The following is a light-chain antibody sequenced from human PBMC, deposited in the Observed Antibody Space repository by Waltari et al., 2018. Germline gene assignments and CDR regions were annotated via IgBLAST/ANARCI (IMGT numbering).Light chain of an antibody. Sequence: DIVMTPSPDSLAVSLGERSTINCKSRQSVLYRSNNKNYLAWYQQKPGQPPKLLIYWASTRESGVPDRFSGSGSGTDFTLTISSLQAEDVAVYYCQQYYSTPRTFGQGTKLEIK. CDR1: QSVLYRSNNKNY. J-gene: IGKJ2*01. V-gene: IGKV4-1*01. CDR2: WAS. CDR3: QQYYSTPRT.